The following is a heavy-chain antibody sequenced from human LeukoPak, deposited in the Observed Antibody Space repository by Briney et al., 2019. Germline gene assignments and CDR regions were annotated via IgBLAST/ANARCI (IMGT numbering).Heavy chain of an antibody. CDR1: GFTFRTYW. V-gene: IGHV3-74*01. Sequence: GGSLRPSCAASGFTFRTYWMHWVRQVPGKGLVWVSRINSDGNIITYADSVKGRFTISRDNTRNMVYLQMNSLTAEDSAVYYCVAGMGNYWGQGTLVSV. D-gene: IGHD1-26*01. CDR3: VAGMGNY. CDR2: INSDGNII. J-gene: IGHJ4*02.